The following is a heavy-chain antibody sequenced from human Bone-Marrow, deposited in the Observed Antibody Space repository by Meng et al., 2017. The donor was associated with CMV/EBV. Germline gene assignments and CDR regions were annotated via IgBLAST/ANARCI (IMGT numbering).Heavy chain of an antibody. CDR2: INWNGGNT. CDR3: AKGSSGWYSDAFDI. CDR1: GFTFDDSG. J-gene: IGHJ3*02. Sequence: GGSLRLSCAASGFTFDDSGMSWVRQAPGKGLEWVAGINWNGGNTGYADSVKGRFTVSRDNAKNSLYLQMNSLRAEDTAFYYCAKGSSGWYSDAFDIWGQGTMVTVSS. D-gene: IGHD6-19*01. V-gene: IGHV3-20*04.